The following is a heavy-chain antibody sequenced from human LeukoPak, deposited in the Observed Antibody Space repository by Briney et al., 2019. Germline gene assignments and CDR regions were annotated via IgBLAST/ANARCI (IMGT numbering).Heavy chain of an antibody. CDR3: ARDDGSATMGFDS. V-gene: IGHV1-69*05. CDR2: DIPILGTT. CDR1: GTTFSRSA. Sequence: SVKVSCKASGTTFSRSAISWVRQAPGRGLEWMGGDIPILGTTNYIQKFQDRVSITTDDSTSTAYMEVTSLKSVDTVVYYCARDDGSATMGFDSWGQGTLVIVSS. J-gene: IGHJ4*02. D-gene: IGHD1-26*01.